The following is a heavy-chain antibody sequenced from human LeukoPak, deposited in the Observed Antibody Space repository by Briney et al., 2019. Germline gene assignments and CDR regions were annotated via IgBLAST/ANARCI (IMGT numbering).Heavy chain of an antibody. CDR1: GFSFSDYW. CDR2: IKQDGSEK. V-gene: IGHV3-7*01. D-gene: IGHD1-7*01. J-gene: IGHJ4*02. CDR3: ARGWNYAFRFDY. Sequence: GGSLRLSCAASGFSFSDYWMTWVRQAPGKGLEWVAHIKQDGSEKYYVDSIKGRFTISRDNAKNLVYLQMNSLRAEDTAVYYCARGWNYAFRFDYWGRGTLVTVSS.